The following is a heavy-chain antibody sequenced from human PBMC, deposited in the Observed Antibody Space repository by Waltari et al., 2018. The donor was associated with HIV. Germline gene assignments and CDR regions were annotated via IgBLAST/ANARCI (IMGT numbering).Heavy chain of an antibody. V-gene: IGHV4-59*01. Sequence: QVQLQASGPGLVKPSETLSLTCSVPGGSFNRYHWSWIRQPPGKGLEWIGYIYYTGRTNCNPSLKSRVTISVDTSKNQFSLRLSSVTAADTAVYYCARALFGVGSNWFDPWGQGTLVTVSS. CDR3: ARALFGVGSNWFDP. CDR2: IYYTGRT. CDR1: GGSFNRYH. J-gene: IGHJ5*02. D-gene: IGHD3-3*01.